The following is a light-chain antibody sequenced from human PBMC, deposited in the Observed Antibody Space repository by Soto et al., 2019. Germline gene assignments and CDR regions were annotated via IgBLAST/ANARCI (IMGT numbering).Light chain of an antibody. CDR2: DAS. J-gene: IGKJ4*01. CDR1: QSVSSSY. V-gene: IGKV3D-20*02. CDR3: QHRINWPLT. Sequence: ETVLSQSPGTVSLYTGERATLSCRASQSVSSSYLAWYQQKPGQAPRLLIYDASNRATGIPVRFSGSGSGTDFTLTISSLEPEDFAVYYCQHRINWPLTFGGGTKVDIK.